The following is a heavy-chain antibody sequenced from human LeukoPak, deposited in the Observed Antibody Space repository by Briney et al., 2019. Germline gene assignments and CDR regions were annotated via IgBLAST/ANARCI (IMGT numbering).Heavy chain of an antibody. D-gene: IGHD1-26*01. CDR1: GFAFSSYA. Sequence: GGSLRLSCAASGFAFSSYALSWVRQAPGKGLEWVSATSGNGAKTYYGDSVKGRFTISRDNSKNTLYLQMNSLRVEDTAKYYCARDCGRYCFGYWGQGTLVSVSS. J-gene: IGHJ4*02. CDR2: TSGNGAKT. V-gene: IGHV3-23*01. CDR3: ARDCGRYCFGY.